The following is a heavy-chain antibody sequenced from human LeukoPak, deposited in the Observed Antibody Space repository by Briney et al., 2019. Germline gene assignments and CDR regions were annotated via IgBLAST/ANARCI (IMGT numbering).Heavy chain of an antibody. CDR3: VRWTCY. CDR2: ISSNGDNT. Sequence: GWSLSLSLSVSVFIFSTYVMHWLRQAAAKGLAYVSAISSNGDNTYYADSVKGRFTIYRDNAKNTLFLQMSSLGADDSAVYSCVRWTCYWGRGSLVTVSS. J-gene: IGHJ4*02. CDR1: VFIFSTYV. V-gene: IGHV3-64D*06. D-gene: IGHD3/OR15-3a*01.